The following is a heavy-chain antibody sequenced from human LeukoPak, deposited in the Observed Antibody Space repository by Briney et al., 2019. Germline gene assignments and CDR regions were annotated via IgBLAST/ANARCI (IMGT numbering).Heavy chain of an antibody. CDR2: IYYSGST. CDR1: GGSFSGYY. V-gene: IGHV4-59*01. CDR3: ARDRGTYGGNSGLFDY. Sequence: SETLSLTCAVYGGSFSGYYWSWIRQPPGKGLEWIGYIYYSGSTNYNPSLKSRVTISVDTSKNQLSLKLSSVTAADTAVYYCARDRGTYGGNSGLFDYWGQGTLVTVSS. J-gene: IGHJ4*02. D-gene: IGHD4-23*01.